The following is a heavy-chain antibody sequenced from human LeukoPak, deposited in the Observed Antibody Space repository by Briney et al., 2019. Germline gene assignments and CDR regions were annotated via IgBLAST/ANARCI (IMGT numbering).Heavy chain of an antibody. D-gene: IGHD2-2*02. V-gene: IGHV5-51*01. J-gene: IGHJ4*02. CDR2: IYPGDSDT. CDR1: GYSLTSYW. Sequence: GESLKISCKGSGYSLTSYWIGWVRQMPGKGLEWMGIIYPGDSDTRYSPSFQGQVTISADKSISTAYLQWSSLKASDTAMYYCARPRRWGGDCSSTSCYTLDYWGQGTLVTVSS. CDR3: ARPRRWGGDCSSTSCYTLDY.